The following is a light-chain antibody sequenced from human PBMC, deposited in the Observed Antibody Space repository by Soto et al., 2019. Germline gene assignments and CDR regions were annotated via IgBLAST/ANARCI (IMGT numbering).Light chain of an antibody. CDR1: QRVSSY. J-gene: IGKJ1*01. CDR2: DAS. Sequence: IVMTQSPGTLSLSPGERATLSCRASQRVSSYLAWYQQTPGQAPRLLIYDASNRATGIPARFSGSGSGTDFTLTISSLEPEDFAVYYCQQRGTFGQGTKVDIK. CDR3: QQRGT. V-gene: IGKV3-11*01.